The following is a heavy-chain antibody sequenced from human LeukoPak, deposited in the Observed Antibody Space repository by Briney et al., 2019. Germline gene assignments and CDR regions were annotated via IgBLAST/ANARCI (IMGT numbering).Heavy chain of an antibody. J-gene: IGHJ4*02. CDR1: GGSISTSNYY. Sequence: RPSETLSLTCTVSGGSISTSNYYWGWIRQPPGKGLEWIGNIFYSGSTYYSPSLRSRVTISLDTSRNQFSLKLNSVTAADTAVYYCATAVVRDHFDYWGQGTLVTVSS. CDR2: IFYSGST. V-gene: IGHV4-39*07. D-gene: IGHD4-23*01. CDR3: ATAVVRDHFDY.